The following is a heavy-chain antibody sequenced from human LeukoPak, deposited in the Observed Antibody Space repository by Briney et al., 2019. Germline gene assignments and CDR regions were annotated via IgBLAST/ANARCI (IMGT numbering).Heavy chain of an antibody. CDR1: GFSFSTYS. D-gene: IGHD5-12*01. V-gene: IGHV3-21*01. CDR3: AKDRPEWLRLPKGYFDY. CDR2: ISSSSSHI. Sequence: GGSLRLSCAASGFSFSTYSMNWVRQAPGKGLEWVSSISSSSSHIYYADSVKGRFTISRDNAKNSLYLQMNSLRAEDTAVYYCAKDRPEWLRLPKGYFDYWGQGTLVTVSS. J-gene: IGHJ4*02.